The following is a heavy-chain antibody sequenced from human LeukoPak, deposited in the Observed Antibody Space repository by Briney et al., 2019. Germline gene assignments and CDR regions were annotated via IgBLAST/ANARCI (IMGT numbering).Heavy chain of an antibody. V-gene: IGHV1-3*01. D-gene: IGHD6-6*01. CDR1: GYTFTSYA. CDR2: INAGNGNT. Sequence: ASVKVSCKASGYTFTSYAMHWVRQAPGQRLEWMGWINAGNGNTKYSQKFQGRVTITRDTPASTAYMELSSLRSEDTAVYYCARVGPLSSSGLHYYYYYGMDVWGQGTTVTVSS. CDR3: ARVGPLSSSGLHYYYYYGMDV. J-gene: IGHJ6*02.